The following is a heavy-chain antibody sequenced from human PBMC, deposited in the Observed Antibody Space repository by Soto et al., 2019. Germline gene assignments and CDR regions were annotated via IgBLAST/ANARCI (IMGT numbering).Heavy chain of an antibody. Sequence: ASVKVSCKASGYTFTGYYMHWVRQAPGQGLEWMGWINPNSGGTNYAQKFQGWVTMTRDTSISTAYMELSRLRSDDTAVYYCAREMERRVGYCISSSCAESDGKDVWGQGTTVTVSS. J-gene: IGHJ6*01. CDR1: GYTFTGYY. V-gene: IGHV1-2*04. D-gene: IGHD2-2*03. CDR3: AREMERRVGYCISSSCAESDGKDV. CDR2: INPNSGGT.